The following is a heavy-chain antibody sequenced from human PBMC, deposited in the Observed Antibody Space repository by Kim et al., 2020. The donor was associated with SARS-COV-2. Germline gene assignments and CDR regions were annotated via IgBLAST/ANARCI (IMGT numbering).Heavy chain of an antibody. V-gene: IGHV3-43*02. CDR3: AKDRGAEVDFYYHYGMDV. J-gene: IGHJ6*02. CDR2: IGGDSLRI. Sequence: GGSLRLSCAASGFNFHSHNMYWLRQVPGRGLEWVSLIGGDSLRILYADSVKGRFTISRDNSKNSLFLQMNSLRPEDTALYFCAKDRGAEVDFYYHYGMDVWGRGTTVTVSS. D-gene: IGHD1-26*01. CDR1: GFNFHSHN.